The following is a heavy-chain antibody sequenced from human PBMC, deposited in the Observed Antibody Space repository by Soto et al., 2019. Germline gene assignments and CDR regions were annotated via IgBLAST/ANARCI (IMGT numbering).Heavy chain of an antibody. D-gene: IGHD6-13*01. CDR2: IYYSGST. J-gene: IGHJ6*02. V-gene: IGHV4-59*01. CDR1: GGSISSYY. Sequence: PSETLSLTCTVSGGSISSYYWSWIRQPPGKGLEWIGYIYYSGSTNYNPSLKSRVTISVDTSKNQFSLKLSSVTAADTAVYYCARRVRRSELVKPGYYGMDVWGQGTTVTVSS. CDR3: ARRVRRSELVKPGYYGMDV.